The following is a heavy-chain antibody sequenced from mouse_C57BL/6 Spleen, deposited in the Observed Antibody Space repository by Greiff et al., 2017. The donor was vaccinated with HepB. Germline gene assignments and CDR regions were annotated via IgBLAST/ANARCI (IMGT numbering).Heavy chain of an antibody. D-gene: IGHD1-1*01. J-gene: IGHJ2*01. CDR3: TREATVVAYYFDY. CDR1: GYTFTNYW. Sequence: QVQLQQSGAELVRPGTSVKMSCKASGYTFTNYWIGWAKQRPGHGLEWIGDIYPGGGYTNYNEKFKGKATLTADKSSSTAYMQFSRLTSEDSAIYCCTREATVVAYYFDYWGQGTTLTVSS. V-gene: IGHV1-63*01. CDR2: IYPGGGYT.